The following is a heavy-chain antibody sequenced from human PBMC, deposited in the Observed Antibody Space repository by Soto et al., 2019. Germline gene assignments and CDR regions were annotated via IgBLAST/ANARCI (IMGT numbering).Heavy chain of an antibody. CDR2: FDPEDGET. V-gene: IGHV1-24*01. D-gene: IGHD1-26*01. Sequence: ASVKVSCKVSGYTLTELSMHWVRQAPGKGLEWMGGFDPEDGETIYAQRFQGRVTMTEDTSTDTAYMELSSLRSEDTAVYYCGTAPLVVGATGVFDYWGPGTLVTVSS. CDR3: GTAPLVVGATGVFDY. CDR1: GYTLTELS. J-gene: IGHJ4*02.